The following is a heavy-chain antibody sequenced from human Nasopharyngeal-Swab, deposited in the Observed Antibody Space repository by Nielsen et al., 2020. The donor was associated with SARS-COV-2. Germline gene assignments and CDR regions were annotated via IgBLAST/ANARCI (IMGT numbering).Heavy chain of an antibody. CDR3: ASSIAAAGANWFDP. CDR2: IYYSGST. J-gene: IGHJ5*02. V-gene: IGHV4-31*03. CDR1: GGSVSSGGYY. Sequence: SETLSLTCTVSGGSVSSGGYYWSWIRQHPGKGLEWIGYIYYSGSTYYNPSLKSRDTISVDTSKNQFSLKLSSVTAADTAVYYCASSIAAAGANWFDPWGQGTLVTVSS. D-gene: IGHD6-13*01.